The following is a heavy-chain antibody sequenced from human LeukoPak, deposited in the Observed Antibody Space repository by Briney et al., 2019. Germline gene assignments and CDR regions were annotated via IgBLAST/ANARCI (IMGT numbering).Heavy chain of an antibody. CDR3: ARGGRDGYNNWFDP. V-gene: IGHV4-61*02. Sequence: SETLSLTCTVSSGSISSGSYYWNWIRQPAGKGLEWIGRIYTSGSTNYNPSLKSRVTISVDTSKNQFSLKLSSVTAADTAVYYCARGGRDGYNNWFDPWGQGTLVTVSS. CDR1: SGSISSGSYY. D-gene: IGHD5-24*01. J-gene: IGHJ5*02. CDR2: IYTSGST.